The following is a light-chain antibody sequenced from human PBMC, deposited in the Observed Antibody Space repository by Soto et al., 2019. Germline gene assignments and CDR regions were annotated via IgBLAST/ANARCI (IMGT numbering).Light chain of an antibody. J-gene: IGLJ2*01. CDR2: EVT. CDR3: SSYSTTSSLV. CDR1: SSDVGYYKY. Sequence: QSALTQPASVSGSSGQSITISCTGTSSDVGYYKYVSWYQQHPGKAPKLMIYEVTNRPSGVSNRFSGSKSGNTASLTISGLQVEDEGHYYCSSYSTTSSLVFGGGTKLTVL. V-gene: IGLV2-14*01.